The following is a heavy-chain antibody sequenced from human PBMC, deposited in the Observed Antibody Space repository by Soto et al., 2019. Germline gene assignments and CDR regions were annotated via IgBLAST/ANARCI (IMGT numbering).Heavy chain of an antibody. CDR1: GFTFSSYS. CDR3: ARGKAVAGIVY. Sequence: GGSLRLSCAASGFTFSSYSMNWVRQAPGKGLEWVSYISSSSSTIYYADSVKGRFTISKDNAKNSLYLQMNGLRAEDTAVYYCARGKAVAGIVYWGQGTLVTVSS. J-gene: IGHJ4*02. CDR2: ISSSSSTI. D-gene: IGHD6-19*01. V-gene: IGHV3-48*01.